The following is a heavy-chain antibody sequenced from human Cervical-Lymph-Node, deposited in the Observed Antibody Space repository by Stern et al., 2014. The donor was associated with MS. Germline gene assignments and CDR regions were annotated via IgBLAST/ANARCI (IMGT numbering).Heavy chain of an antibody. J-gene: IGHJ6*02. CDR2: MNPNSGET. CDR1: GYTFTSFD. V-gene: IGHV1-8*01. D-gene: IGHD2-15*01. Sequence: DQLVESGAEVKKPGASVKVSCKASGYTFTSFDMNWVRQATGQGLEWMGWMNPNSGETGYAQKFQGRVTMTRNTSISTAYMELSSLRSEDTAVYYCASCGGSCSYYYYGMDVWGQGTTVTVSS. CDR3: ASCGGSCSYYYYGMDV.